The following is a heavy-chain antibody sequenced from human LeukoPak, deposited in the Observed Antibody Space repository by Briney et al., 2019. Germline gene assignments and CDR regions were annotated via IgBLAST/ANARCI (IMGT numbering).Heavy chain of an antibody. V-gene: IGHV3-21*01. J-gene: IGHJ4*02. CDR3: ASEYSPNY. CDR2: ISSSSSYI. CDR1: GFTFSSYT. Sequence: GGSLRLSCAASGFTFSSYTMNWVRQAPGKGLEWVSSISSSSSYIYYADSLKGRFTISRDNAKNSLYLQMNSLRAEDAAVYYCASEYSPNYWGQGTLVTVSS. D-gene: IGHD6-6*01.